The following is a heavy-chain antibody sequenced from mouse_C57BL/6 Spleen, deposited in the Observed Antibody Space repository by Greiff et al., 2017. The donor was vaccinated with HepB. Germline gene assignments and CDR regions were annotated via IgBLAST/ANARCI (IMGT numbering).Heavy chain of an antibody. CDR1: GYAFSSYW. CDR2: IYPGDGDT. CDR3: ARGGLRYAMDY. J-gene: IGHJ4*01. V-gene: IGHV1-80*01. Sequence: QVQLQQSGAELVKPGASVKISCKASGYAFSSYWMHWVKQRPGKGLEWIGQIYPGDGDTNYNGKFKGKATLTADKSSSTAYMQLSSLTSEDSAVYFCARGGLRYAMDYWGQGTSVTVSS. D-gene: IGHD2-4*01.